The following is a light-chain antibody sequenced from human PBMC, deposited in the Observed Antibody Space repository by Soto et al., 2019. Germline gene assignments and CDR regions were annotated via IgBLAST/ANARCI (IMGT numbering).Light chain of an antibody. J-gene: IGKJ4*01. V-gene: IGKV3-15*01. Sequence: EIVMTQSPATLSVSPGERATLSCRASQSVSTNLAWYQQKPGQAPRLLIHGAYIRATGIQARFSGSGSRTEFTLTIRSLQSEDFAVYYCQQYSNWPLTFGGGTKVDIK. CDR1: QSVSTN. CDR2: GAY. CDR3: QQYSNWPLT.